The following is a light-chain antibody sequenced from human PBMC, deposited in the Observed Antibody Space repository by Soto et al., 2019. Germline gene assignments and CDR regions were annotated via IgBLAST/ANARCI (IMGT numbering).Light chain of an antibody. Sequence: EIVMTQSPATLSVSPGERATLSCRASQSVSSNLAWYQQKPGQAPRLLIYGASTRATGIPARFSGSGSGTEFTLTISSLQSEDFAVYYCKQYNYWPPWTFGQGTKVDIK. CDR1: QSVSSN. CDR2: GAS. V-gene: IGKV3-15*01. CDR3: KQYNYWPPWT. J-gene: IGKJ1*01.